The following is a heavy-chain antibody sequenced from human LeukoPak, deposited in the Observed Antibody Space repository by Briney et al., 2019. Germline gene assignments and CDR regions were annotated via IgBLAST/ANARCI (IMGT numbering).Heavy chain of an antibody. CDR3: ARPSIPSAAASALDI. CDR2: IYYTGST. J-gene: IGHJ3*02. D-gene: IGHD2-2*01. CDR1: GGSISSYY. Sequence: SETLSLTCTVSGGSISSYYWSWIRQPPGKGQEWIGYIYYTGSTNYNPSLKSRATMSVDTSKSQVSLKMTSVTVADTAVYYCARPSIPSAAASALDIWGQGTMVTVSS. V-gene: IGHV4-59*08.